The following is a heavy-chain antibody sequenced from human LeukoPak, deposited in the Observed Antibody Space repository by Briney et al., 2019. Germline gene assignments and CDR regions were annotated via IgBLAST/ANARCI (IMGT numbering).Heavy chain of an antibody. CDR2: IYHGVST. J-gene: IGHJ1*01. Sequence: SETLSLTCAVSGYSISSGYYWGWIRQPPGKGLEGIRSIYHGVSTYYTQSLRSRVTISQDTSKKQYSLKVSSVTAADTGVYYCAGASSMGAITRWGQDTGDPLSS. D-gene: IGHD1-26*01. CDR3: AGASSMGAITR. CDR1: GYSISSGYY. V-gene: IGHV4-38-2*01.